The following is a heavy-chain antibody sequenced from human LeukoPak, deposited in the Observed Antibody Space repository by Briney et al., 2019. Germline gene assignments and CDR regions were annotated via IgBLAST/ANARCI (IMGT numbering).Heavy chain of an antibody. Sequence: GGSLRLSCAASGFTFSSYSMNWVRQAPGKGLEWVSYISSSSSMIYYADSVKGRFTISRDNAKNSLYLQMNSLRAEDTAVYYCAGNELRYFDWLNAVDYWGQGTLVTVSS. V-gene: IGHV3-48*01. CDR3: AGNELRYFDWLNAVDY. CDR1: GFTFSSYS. CDR2: ISSSSSMI. D-gene: IGHD3-9*01. J-gene: IGHJ4*02.